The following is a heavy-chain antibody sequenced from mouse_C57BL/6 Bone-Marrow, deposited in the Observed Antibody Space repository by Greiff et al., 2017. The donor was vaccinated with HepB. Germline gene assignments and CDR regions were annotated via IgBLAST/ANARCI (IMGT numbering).Heavy chain of an antibody. J-gene: IGHJ2*01. CDR2: INPSSGYT. CDR3: ARYNPPYYYGSSDDYFDY. V-gene: IGHV1-4*01. Sequence: VQLQESGAELARPGASVKMSCKASGYTFTSYTMHWVKQRPGQGLEWIGYINPSSGYTKYNQKFKDKATLTADKSSSTAYMQLSSLTSEDSAVYYCARYNPPYYYGSSDDYFDYWGQGTTLTVSS. CDR1: GYTFTSYT. D-gene: IGHD1-1*01.